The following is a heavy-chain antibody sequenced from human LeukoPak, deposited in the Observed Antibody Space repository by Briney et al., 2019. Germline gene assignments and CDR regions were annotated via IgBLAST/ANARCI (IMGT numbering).Heavy chain of an antibody. J-gene: IGHJ4*02. V-gene: IGHV1-2*02. D-gene: IGHD2-2*02. CDR1: GYTFTGYY. Sequence: ASVKVSCKASGYTFTGYYMDWVRQAPGQGLEWMGWINPNSGGTNSAQKFQGRVTMTRDTSISTAYMELSTLRSDDTAVYYCARGPEFGQLGTIDIVVVPAAISFICDYWGQGTLVTVSS. CDR2: INPNSGGT. CDR3: ARGPEFGQLGTIDIVVVPAAISFICDY.